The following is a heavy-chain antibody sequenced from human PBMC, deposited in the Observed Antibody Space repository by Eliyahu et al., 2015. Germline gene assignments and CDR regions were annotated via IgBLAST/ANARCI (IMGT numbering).Heavy chain of an antibody. Sequence: EVQLLESGGGLVQPGGSLXLSXXASGFTFXTXSRYVVPAVRQAPXKGLEWVSAISGSGGSTYYADSVKGRFTISRDNSKNTLYLQMNSLRAEDTAVYYCATPTLRWIDYWGQGTLVTVSS. CDR3: ATPTLRWIDY. D-gene: IGHD4-23*01. J-gene: IGHJ4*02. CDR1: GFTFXTXSRYV. CDR2: ISGSGGST. V-gene: IGHV3-23*01.